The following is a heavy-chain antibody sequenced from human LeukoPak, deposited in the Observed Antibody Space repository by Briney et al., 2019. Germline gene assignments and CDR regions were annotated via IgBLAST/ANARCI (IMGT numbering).Heavy chain of an antibody. D-gene: IGHD2-15*01. J-gene: IGHJ4*02. CDR1: GGSFSGYY. CDR2: INHSGST. Sequence: MPSETLSLTCAVYGGSFSGYYWSWIRQPPGKGLEWIGEINHSGSTNYNPSLKSRVTISVDTSKNQFSLKLSSVTAADTAVYYCARGVVAAPQTFDYWGQGTLVTVSS. V-gene: IGHV4-34*01. CDR3: ARGVVAAPQTFDY.